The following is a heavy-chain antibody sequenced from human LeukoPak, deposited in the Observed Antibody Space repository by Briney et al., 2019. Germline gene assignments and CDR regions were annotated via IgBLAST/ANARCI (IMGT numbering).Heavy chain of an antibody. V-gene: IGHV1-46*01. CDR2: MNPTGGRT. Sequence: GASVKVSCKASGYTFISYYMHWVRQAPGQGLEWMGIMNPTGGRTTYAQKFQGRVTMSSDTSTSTVFMELSSLRSEDTAVYYCARQQYSSFDYWGQGTLVTLSS. J-gene: IGHJ4*02. CDR1: GYTFISYY. CDR3: ARQQYSSFDY. D-gene: IGHD6-13*01.